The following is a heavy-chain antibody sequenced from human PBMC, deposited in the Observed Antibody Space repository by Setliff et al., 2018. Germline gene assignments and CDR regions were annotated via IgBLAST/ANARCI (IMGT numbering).Heavy chain of an antibody. V-gene: IGHV3-30-3*01. D-gene: IGHD1-1*01. CDR1: GFTFSTYS. CDR3: AKVKKQLIRGSGFDL. J-gene: IGHJ4*02. Sequence: PGGSLRLSCTASGFTFSTYSMHWVRQAPGRGLEWVAVISYDGGKTYHADSVKGRFIISRDNSENTLYLQMNSLRVEDTALYYCAKVKKQLIRGSGFDLWGQGTLVTVSS. CDR2: ISYDGGKT.